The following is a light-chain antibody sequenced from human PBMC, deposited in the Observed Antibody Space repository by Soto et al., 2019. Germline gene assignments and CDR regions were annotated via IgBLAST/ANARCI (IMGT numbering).Light chain of an antibody. Sequence: IFLTQSPATLSLSPVETATLSCRSSLNVNNYLAWYQQKPGQAPRLLIYDASNRATGIPARFSGSGSGTDFTLTISSLEPEDFAVYYCQQRQYWPPITFGPGTRLEIK. CDR3: QQRQYWPPIT. J-gene: IGKJ5*01. V-gene: IGKV3-11*01. CDR2: DAS. CDR1: LNVNNY.